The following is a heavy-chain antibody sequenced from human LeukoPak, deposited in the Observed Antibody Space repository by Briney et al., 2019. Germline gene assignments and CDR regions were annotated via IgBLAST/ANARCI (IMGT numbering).Heavy chain of an antibody. D-gene: IGHD3-10*01. J-gene: IGHJ4*02. CDR3: AREAMVRGVTFDY. CDR1: GFTFSSYA. V-gene: IGHV3-30*04. Sequence: GGSLRLSCAASGFTFSSYAMHWVRQAPGKGLEWVAVISYDGSNKYYADSVKGRFTISRDNSKNTLYLQMNSLRAEDTAVYYCAREAMVRGVTFDYWGQGTLVTVSS. CDR2: ISYDGSNK.